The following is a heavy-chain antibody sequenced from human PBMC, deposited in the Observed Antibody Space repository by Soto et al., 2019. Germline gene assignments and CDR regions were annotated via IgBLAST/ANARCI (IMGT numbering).Heavy chain of an antibody. J-gene: IGHJ4*02. Sequence: QVQLVESGGGVVQPGRSLRLSCAASGFTFSSYGMHWVRQAPGKGLEWVAVIWYDGSNKYYADSVKGRFTISRDNSKNTLYLQMNSLRAEDTAVYYCARGKGSGSYYWDYWGQGTLVTVSS. CDR3: ARGKGSGSYYWDY. V-gene: IGHV3-33*01. CDR1: GFTFSSYG. CDR2: IWYDGSNK. D-gene: IGHD3-10*01.